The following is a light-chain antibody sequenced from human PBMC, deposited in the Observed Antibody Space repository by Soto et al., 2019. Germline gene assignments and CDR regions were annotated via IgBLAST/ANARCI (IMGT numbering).Light chain of an antibody. V-gene: IGLV2-14*01. J-gene: IGLJ1*01. CDR2: DVS. CDR3: SSYTSSSTLV. CDR1: SIDVGCYNY. Sequence: QSLLTHPASVSGSPGQSITISCPGTSIDVGCYNYVSWYQQHPGKAPKLMIYDVSNRPSGVSNRFSGSKSGNTASLTISGLQAEDEADYYCSSYTSSSTLVFGTGTKVTVL.